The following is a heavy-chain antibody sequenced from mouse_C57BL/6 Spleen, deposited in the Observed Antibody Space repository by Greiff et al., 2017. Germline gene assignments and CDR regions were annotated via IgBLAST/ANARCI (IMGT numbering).Heavy chain of an antibody. CDR2: IYPSDSET. D-gene: IGHD2-1*01. V-gene: IGHV1-61*01. J-gene: IGHJ4*01. Sequence: QVQLQQPGAELVRPGSSVKLSCKASGYTFTSYWMAWVKQRPGQGLEWIGNIYPSDSETHYNQKFKDKATLTVDKSSSTAYMQLSSLTSEDSAVYYCARRGNLYAMDYWGQGTSVTVSS. CDR3: ARRGNLYAMDY. CDR1: GYTFTSYW.